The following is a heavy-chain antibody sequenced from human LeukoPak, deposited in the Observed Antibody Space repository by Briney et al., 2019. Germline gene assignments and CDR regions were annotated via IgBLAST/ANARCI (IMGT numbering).Heavy chain of an antibody. V-gene: IGHV1-2*02. J-gene: IGHJ4*02. D-gene: IGHD3-10*01. CDR3: ARDGTYYYGSGSYGGADY. CDR2: INPNSGGT. Sequence: ASVKVSCKASGYTFTAYYMHWVRQAPGQGLEGMGWINPNSGGTNYAQKFQGRVTMTRDTSISTAYMELSRLRSDDTAVYYCARDGTYYYGSGSYGGADYWGQGTLVTVSS. CDR1: GYTFTAYY.